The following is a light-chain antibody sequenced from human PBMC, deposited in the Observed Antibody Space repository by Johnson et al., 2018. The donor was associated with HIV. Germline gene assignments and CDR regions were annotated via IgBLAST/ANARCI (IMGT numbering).Light chain of an antibody. CDR3: GTWDSSLSAYV. V-gene: IGLV1-51*02. CDR1: SSNIGNNY. CDR2: ENN. Sequence: QSVLTQPPSVSAAPGQKVTISCSGSSSNIGNNYVSWYQQLPGTAPKLLIYENNKRPSGIPDRFSGSKSGTSATLGITGLQTEDEAEYYCGTWDSSLSAYVFGTATKVTVL. J-gene: IGLJ1*01.